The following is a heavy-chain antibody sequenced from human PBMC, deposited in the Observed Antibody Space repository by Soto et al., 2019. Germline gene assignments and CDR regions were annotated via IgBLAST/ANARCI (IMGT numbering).Heavy chain of an antibody. Sequence: SVKVSCKASGGTFSSYAISWVRQAPGQGLEWMGGIIPIFGTANYAQKFQGRVTITADESTSTAYMELSSLRSEDTAVYYCARDKYYDSSGFRSFDYWGQGTLVTVSS. CDR2: IIPIFGTA. J-gene: IGHJ4*02. CDR1: GGTFSSYA. V-gene: IGHV1-69*13. D-gene: IGHD3-22*01. CDR3: ARDKYYDSSGFRSFDY.